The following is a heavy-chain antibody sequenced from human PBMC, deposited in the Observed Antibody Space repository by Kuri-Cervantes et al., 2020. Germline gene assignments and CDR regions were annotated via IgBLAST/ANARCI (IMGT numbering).Heavy chain of an antibody. CDR3: ARDGTMVRGIYGMDV. V-gene: IGHV3-66*01. CDR1: GFTVSSNY. CDR2: IYSGGST. J-gene: IGHJ6*02. D-gene: IGHD3-10*01. Sequence: GESLKISCAASGFTVSSNYMSWVRQAPGKGLEWVSVIYSGGSTYYADFVKGRFTISRDNSKNTLYLQMNSLRAEDTAVYYCARDGTMVRGIYGMDVWGQGTTVTVSS.